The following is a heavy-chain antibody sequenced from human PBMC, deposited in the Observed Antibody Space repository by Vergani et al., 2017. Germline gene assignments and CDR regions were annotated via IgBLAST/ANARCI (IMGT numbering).Heavy chain of an antibody. CDR2: IYYSGST. Sequence: QVQLQESGPGLVKPPGTLSLTCAVSGGSISTNNWWSWVRQPPGKGLEWIGYIYYSGSTNYNPSLKSRVTISVDTSKNQFSLKLSSVTAADTAVYYCARVLRRSYYYYMDVWGKGTTVTVSS. D-gene: IGHD4-23*01. V-gene: IGHV4-4*03. CDR3: ARVLRRSYYYYMDV. J-gene: IGHJ6*03. CDR1: GGSISTNNW.